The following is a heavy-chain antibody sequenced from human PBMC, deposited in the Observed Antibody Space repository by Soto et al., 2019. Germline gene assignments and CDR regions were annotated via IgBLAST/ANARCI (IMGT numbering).Heavy chain of an antibody. CDR2: IYPGDSRT. J-gene: IGHJ3*01. CDR1: GHSFTTYW. Sequence: EAQLVPSGAEVKKPGESLKISCEDSGHSFTTYWIAWVRQMPGKGLEWMGIIYPGDSRTTYSPSFQGQVINSADRSISTAYLQWSSLKASDAAMDYCTMDLDYGGNYDNTDFWGQVRIVIV. CDR3: TMDLDYGGNYDNTDF. V-gene: IGHV5-51*03. D-gene: IGHD4-17*01.